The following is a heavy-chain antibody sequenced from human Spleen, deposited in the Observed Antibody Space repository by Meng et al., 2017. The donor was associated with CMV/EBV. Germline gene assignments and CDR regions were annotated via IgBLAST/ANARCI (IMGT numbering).Heavy chain of an antibody. J-gene: IGHJ4*02. Sequence: SETLSLTCTVSGASISSHYWSWIRQPPGKGLEWIGYIYYSGSTNYNPSLKSRVTISVDTSKNQFSLKLSSVTAADTAMYYCARDRGSGWYYFDYWGQGTLVTVSS. CDR2: IYYSGST. CDR3: ARDRGSGWYYFDY. V-gene: IGHV4-59*11. CDR1: GASISSHY. D-gene: IGHD6-19*01.